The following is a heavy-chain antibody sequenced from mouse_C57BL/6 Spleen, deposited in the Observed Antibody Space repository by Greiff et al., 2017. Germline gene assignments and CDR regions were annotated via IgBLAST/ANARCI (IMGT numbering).Heavy chain of an antibody. V-gene: IGHV7-3*01. CDR1: GFTFTDYY. CDR3: ASYYSDYGGAMDY. J-gene: IGHJ4*01. Sequence: EVKVVESGGGLVQPGGSLSLSCAASGFTFTDYYMSWVRQPPGKALEWLGFIRNKANGYTTEYSGSVKGRFTISRDNSQSILYRQMNALRAEDSANYSCASYYSDYGGAMDYWGQGTSVTVSS. CDR2: IRNKANGYTT. D-gene: IGHD2-5*01.